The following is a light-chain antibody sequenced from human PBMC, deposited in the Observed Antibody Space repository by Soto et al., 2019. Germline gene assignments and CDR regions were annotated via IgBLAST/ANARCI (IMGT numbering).Light chain of an antibody. CDR2: EGS. Sequence: QSALTQPASVSGSPGQSITISCTGTSSDVGSYNIVSWYQQHPGKAPKLMIYEGSKRPSGVSNRFSGSKSGNTASLTISGLQAEDEADYYCCSYAGSSTFVFGGGTQLTVL. J-gene: IGLJ2*01. V-gene: IGLV2-23*03. CDR1: SSDVGSYNI. CDR3: CSYAGSSTFV.